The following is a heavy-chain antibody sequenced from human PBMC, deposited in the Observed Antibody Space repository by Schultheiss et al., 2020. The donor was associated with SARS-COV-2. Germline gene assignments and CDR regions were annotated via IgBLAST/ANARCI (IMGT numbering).Heavy chain of an antibody. CDR1: GFTFSSYW. CDR2: INSDGSST. Sequence: GGSLRLSCAASGFTFSSYWMHWVRQAPGKGLVWVSRINSDGSSTSYADSVKGRFTISRDNAKNTLYLQMNSLRGEDTAVYYCAKEGYTDYTFDYWGQGTLVTVSS. CDR3: AKEGYTDYTFDY. D-gene: IGHD4-11*01. J-gene: IGHJ4*02. V-gene: IGHV3-74*01.